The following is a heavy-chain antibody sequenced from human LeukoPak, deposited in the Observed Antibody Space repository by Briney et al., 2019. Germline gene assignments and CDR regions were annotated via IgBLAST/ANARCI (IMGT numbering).Heavy chain of an antibody. D-gene: IGHD5-12*01. CDR3: TRDRGYARYNY. CDR2: IRSKAYGGTT. J-gene: IGHJ4*02. CDR1: GFTFGDYA. V-gene: IGHV3-49*04. Sequence: GGSMRLSCTASGFTFGDYAMSWVRQAPGKGLEWVGFIRSKAYGGTTEYAASVKGRFTISRDDSKSIAYLQMNSLKTEDTAVYYCTRDRGYARYNYWGQGTLVTVSS.